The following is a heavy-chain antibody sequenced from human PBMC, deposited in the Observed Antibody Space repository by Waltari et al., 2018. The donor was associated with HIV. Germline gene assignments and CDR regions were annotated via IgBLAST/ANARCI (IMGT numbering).Heavy chain of an antibody. D-gene: IGHD5-18*01. V-gene: IGHV1-24*01. J-gene: IGHJ4*02. Sequence: QVPLVQSGAEVRKPGASVKVSCKVSGYNITELSMHWVRQAPGEGLEWMGGFDPEDGERTYAQKFQGRVTMIEDTSTDTAYMELSSLRSDDTAVYYCATGADTAYWGQGTLVTVSS. CDR2: FDPEDGER. CDR3: ATGADTAY. CDR1: GYNITELS.